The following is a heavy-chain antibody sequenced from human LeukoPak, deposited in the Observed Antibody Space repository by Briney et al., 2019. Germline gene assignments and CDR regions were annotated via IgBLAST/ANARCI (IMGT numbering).Heavy chain of an antibody. CDR1: GFTFSSYS. J-gene: IGHJ4*02. CDR2: ISGSGGST. D-gene: IGHD2-21*02. Sequence: GGSLRLSCAASGFTFSSYSMNWVRQAPGKGLEWVSAISGSGGSTYYADSVKGRFTISRDNSKNTLYLQMNSLRAEDTAVYYCAKGMTRVTIPEYYFDYWGQGTLVTVSS. CDR3: AKGMTRVTIPEYYFDY. V-gene: IGHV3-23*01.